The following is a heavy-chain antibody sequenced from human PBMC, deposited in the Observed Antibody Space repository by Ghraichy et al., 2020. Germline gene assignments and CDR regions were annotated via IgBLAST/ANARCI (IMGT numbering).Heavy chain of an antibody. Sequence: ASVKVSCKASGYTFTSYYMHWVRQAPGQGLEWMGIINPSGGSTSYAQKFQGRVTMTRDTSTSTVYMELSSLRSEDTAVYYCARELDRSNTDKYYDFWSGYYTVRFYYGMDVWGQGTTVTVSS. CDR1: GYTFTSYY. D-gene: IGHD3-3*01. CDR2: INPSGGST. J-gene: IGHJ6*02. CDR3: ARELDRSNTDKYYDFWSGYYTVRFYYGMDV. V-gene: IGHV1-46*01.